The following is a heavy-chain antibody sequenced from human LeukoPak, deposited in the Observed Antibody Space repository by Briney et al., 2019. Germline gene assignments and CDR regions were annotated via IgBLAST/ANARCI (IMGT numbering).Heavy chain of an antibody. Sequence: ASVKVSCKASGYTFTSYDINWVRQATGQGLEWMGWMNPNSGNTGYAQKFQGRVTMTRNTSISTAYMELSSLRSEDTAVYYCARAHPRYYDILTGSANSYYFDYWGQGTLVTVSS. D-gene: IGHD3-9*01. V-gene: IGHV1-8*01. CDR2: MNPNSGNT. CDR3: ARAHPRYYDILTGSANSYYFDY. J-gene: IGHJ4*02. CDR1: GYTFTSYD.